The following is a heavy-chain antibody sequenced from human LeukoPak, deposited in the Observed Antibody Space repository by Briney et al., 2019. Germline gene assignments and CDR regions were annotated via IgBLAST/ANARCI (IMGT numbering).Heavy chain of an antibody. CDR1: GDSITSSGYY. CDR2: VYPKGTT. J-gene: IGHJ5*02. D-gene: IGHD6-6*01. CDR3: ARERGVAARVWFDP. Sequence: SETLSLTCSVSGDSITSSGYYWSWFRQPSGKGLEWIGFVYPKGTTFYNPSLESRVSISVDTSKNQFSLKLSSVTAADTAVYYCARERGVAARVWFDPWGQGTLVTVSS. V-gene: IGHV4-30-2*01.